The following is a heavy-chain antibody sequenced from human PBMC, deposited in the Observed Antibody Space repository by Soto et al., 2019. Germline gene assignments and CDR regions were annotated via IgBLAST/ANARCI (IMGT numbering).Heavy chain of an antibody. CDR2: MSGSNNST. V-gene: IGHV3-23*01. Sequence: GGSLRLSCAASGFTISSYAMSWVRQAPGKGLEWVSAMSGSNNSTYYADSVKGRFTISRDNSKNTLYLQMNSLRAEDTAVYYRAQNGQYCGGDCYSDYWGQGTLVTVSS. D-gene: IGHD2-21*02. J-gene: IGHJ4*02. CDR3: AQNGQYCGGDCYSDY. CDR1: GFTISSYA.